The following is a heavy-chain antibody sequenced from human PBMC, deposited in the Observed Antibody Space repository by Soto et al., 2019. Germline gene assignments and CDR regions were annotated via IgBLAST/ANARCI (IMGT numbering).Heavy chain of an antibody. D-gene: IGHD3-10*01. CDR2: IWYDGSNK. Sequence: PGGSLRLSCAASGFTFSSYGMHWVRQAPGKGLEWVAVIWYDGSNKYYADSVKGRFTISRDNSKNTLYLQMNSLRAEDTAVYYCARSGYYGSGSHEGLLAYWGQGTLVTVSS. J-gene: IGHJ4*02. CDR1: GFTFSSYG. V-gene: IGHV3-33*01. CDR3: ARSGYYGSGSHEGLLAY.